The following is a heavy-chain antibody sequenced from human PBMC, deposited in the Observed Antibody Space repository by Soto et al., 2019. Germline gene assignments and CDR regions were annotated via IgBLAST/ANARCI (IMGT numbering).Heavy chain of an antibody. V-gene: IGHV3-7*04. Sequence: PGGSLRLSCAASGFTFSSYWMSWVRQAPGKGLEWVANIRHDGSNKYYADSVKGRFTISRDNTKNSLYLQMNSLRDEDTAVYYCARGFDLQYGMDVWGQGTTVTVSS. CDR3: ARGFDLQYGMDV. D-gene: IGHD3-10*01. J-gene: IGHJ6*02. CDR1: GFTFSSYW. CDR2: IRHDGSNK.